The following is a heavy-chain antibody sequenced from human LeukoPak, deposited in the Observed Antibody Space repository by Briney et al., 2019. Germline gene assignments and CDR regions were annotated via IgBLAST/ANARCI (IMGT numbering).Heavy chain of an antibody. CDR2: INHSGST. Sequence: SETLSLTCAVYGGSFSGYYWSWIRQPPGKGLEWIGEINHSGSTNYNPSLKSRVTISVGTSKNQFSLKLSSVTAADTAVYYCARADVMVRDWGQGTLVTVSS. D-gene: IGHD3-10*01. CDR1: GGSFSGYY. J-gene: IGHJ4*02. V-gene: IGHV4-34*01. CDR3: ARADVMVRD.